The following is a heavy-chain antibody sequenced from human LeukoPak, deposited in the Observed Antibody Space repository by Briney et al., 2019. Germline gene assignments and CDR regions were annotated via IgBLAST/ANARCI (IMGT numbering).Heavy chain of an antibody. V-gene: IGHV3-11*03. J-gene: IGHJ4*02. Sequence: GGSLRLSCAASGFTFSDYYMSWIRQAPGKGLEWVSWISGSSSKTSYADSVKGRFTISRDNAKNSVYLQMNSLRAKDTAVYYCARTNSLDYWGQGTLVTVSS. CDR3: ARTNSLDY. CDR1: GFTFSDYY. CDR2: ISGSSSKT.